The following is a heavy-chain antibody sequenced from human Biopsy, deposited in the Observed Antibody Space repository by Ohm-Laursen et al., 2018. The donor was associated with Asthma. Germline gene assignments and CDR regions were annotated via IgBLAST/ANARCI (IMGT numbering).Heavy chain of an antibody. CDR2: ISKDASTQ. D-gene: IGHD3-22*01. CDR3: ARGDSSNWSHYYFDY. CDR1: GFSFSNFA. J-gene: IGHJ4*02. Sequence: SLRLSCAASGFSFSNFAIHWVRQAPGKGLEWVGVISKDASTQDYADSVKGRFTMARDNSKNTLHLQMHSLRVEDTAVYYCARGDSSNWSHYYFDYWGQGTLVTVSS. V-gene: IGHV3-30*07.